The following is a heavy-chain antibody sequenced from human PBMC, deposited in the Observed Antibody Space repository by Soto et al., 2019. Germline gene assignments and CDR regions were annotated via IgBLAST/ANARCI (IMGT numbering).Heavy chain of an antibody. Sequence: QAHGQGLEWMGWSSAYNGNSNYAQSLQDRVTMTPDSSTATAYLELRSLRPDDTAVYFCARGMYMAWCDTWGQGTPVTVPQ. J-gene: IGHJ5*02. CDR3: ARGMYMAWCDT. D-gene: IGHD1-1*01. V-gene: IGHV1-18*01. CDR2: SSAYNGNS.